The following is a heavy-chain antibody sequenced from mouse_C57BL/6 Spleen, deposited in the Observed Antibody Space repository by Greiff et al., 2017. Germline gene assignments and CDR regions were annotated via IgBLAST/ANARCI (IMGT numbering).Heavy chain of an antibody. D-gene: IGHD1-1*01. J-gene: IGHJ4*01. Sequence: VKLVESGPGLVQPSQSLSITCTVSGFSLTSYGVHWVRQSPGKGLEWLGVIWSGGSTDYNAAFISRLSISKDNSKSQVFFKMNSLQADDTAIYYCARKNSYYGSSAMDYWGQGTSVTVSS. CDR2: IWSGGST. CDR3: ARKNSYYGSSAMDY. V-gene: IGHV2-2*01. CDR1: GFSLTSYG.